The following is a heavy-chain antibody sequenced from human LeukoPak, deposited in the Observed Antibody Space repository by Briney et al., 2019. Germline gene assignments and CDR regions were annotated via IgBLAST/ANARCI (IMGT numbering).Heavy chain of an antibody. CDR2: IRSKAYGGTT. D-gene: IGHD3-9*01. Sequence: GGSLRLSCTASGFTFGDYAISWFRQAPGKGLEWVGFIRSKAYGGTTEYAASVKGRFTISRDDSKSIAYLQMNSLKTEDTAVYYCTRPYDILTGYYNWSYFQHWGQGTLVTVSS. V-gene: IGHV3-49*03. CDR1: GFTFGDYA. CDR3: TRPYDILTGYYNWSYFQH. J-gene: IGHJ1*01.